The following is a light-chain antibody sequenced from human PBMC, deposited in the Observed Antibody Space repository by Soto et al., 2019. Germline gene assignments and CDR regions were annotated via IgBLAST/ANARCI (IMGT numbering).Light chain of an antibody. CDR3: QQSKTTPWT. CDR2: TAS. CDR1: QTIGSY. J-gene: IGKJ1*01. V-gene: IGKV1-39*01. Sequence: DIQMTQSPSSLSASVGDRVSITCRASQTIGSYVNWYQQKLGKAPKLLIYTASSLQSGVPSRFSGSGSGTDFTLTISSLQPEDFAIYYCQQSKTTPWTFGQGTKVEIK.